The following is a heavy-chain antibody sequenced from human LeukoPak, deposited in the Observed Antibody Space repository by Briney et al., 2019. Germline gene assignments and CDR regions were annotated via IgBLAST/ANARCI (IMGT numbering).Heavy chain of an antibody. D-gene: IGHD3-3*01. CDR1: GFTFNNYW. CDR2: IKQAGSEK. V-gene: IGHV3-7*01. CDR3: ARDSTYYDFRSGYLNWFDP. Sequence: GGSLRLSCAASGFTFNNYWMSWVRQAPGKGLEGVANIKQAGSEKYYVDSVKGRFTISRDNAKNSLYLQMNSLRAEDMAVYYCARDSTYYDFRSGYLNWFDPWGQGTLVTVSS. J-gene: IGHJ5*02.